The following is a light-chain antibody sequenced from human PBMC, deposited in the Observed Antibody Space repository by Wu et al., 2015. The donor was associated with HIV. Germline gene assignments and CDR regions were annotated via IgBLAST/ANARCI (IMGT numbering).Light chain of an antibody. V-gene: IGKV1-27*01. Sequence: DIQMTQSPSSLSASVGDRVTITCRASQGISNYLAWYQQKPGKVPKLLIYAASTLQSGVPSRFSGTGYGTEFTLTISSLQPEDAATYFCQKYNSAPRTFGQGTKVDIK. J-gene: IGKJ1*01. CDR1: QGISNY. CDR2: AAS. CDR3: QKYNSAPRT.